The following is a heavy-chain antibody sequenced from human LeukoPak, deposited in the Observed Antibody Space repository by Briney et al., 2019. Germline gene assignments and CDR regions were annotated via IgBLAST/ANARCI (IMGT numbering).Heavy chain of an antibody. Sequence: ASVKVSCKASGYTFTTYYIHWVRQAPGQGLEWMGIINPSGGSTSYAQKFQGGVTMTRDTSTSTVYMELSGLRSEDTALYYCASLPAATGSHAFDIWGQGTMVNVSS. CDR3: ASLPAATGSHAFDI. V-gene: IGHV1-46*01. D-gene: IGHD2-2*01. CDR2: INPSGGST. J-gene: IGHJ3*02. CDR1: GYTFTTYY.